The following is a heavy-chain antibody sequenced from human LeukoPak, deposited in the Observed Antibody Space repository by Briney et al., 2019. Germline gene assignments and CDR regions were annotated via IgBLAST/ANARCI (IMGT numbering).Heavy chain of an antibody. Sequence: GESLKISCKGSGYSFTSYWIGWVRQMPGKGLEWMGIIYPGDSDTRYSPSFQGQVTISADKSISTAYLQWSSLRASDTAMYYCARFNEQQLTNLYYYGMDVWGQGTTVTVSS. J-gene: IGHJ6*02. CDR1: GYSFTSYW. D-gene: IGHD6-13*01. CDR2: IYPGDSDT. V-gene: IGHV5-51*01. CDR3: ARFNEQQLTNLYYYGMDV.